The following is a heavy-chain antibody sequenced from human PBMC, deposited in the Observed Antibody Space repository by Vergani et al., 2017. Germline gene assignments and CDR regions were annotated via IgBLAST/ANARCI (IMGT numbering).Heavy chain of an antibody. CDR1: GFTFTEYG. CDR2: DGNKEDGGTP. CDR3: TTGFPWSSWSTY. Sequence: EVQLVESGGGLEQPGRSLRLSCRASGFTFTEYGISWVRQAPGKGLEWVGFDGNKEDGGTPEHAASVKGRFTISRDDSKTITYLQMNSLKTEDTAVYYCTTGFPWSSWSTYWGQGTLVTVSS. D-gene: IGHD6-13*01. V-gene: IGHV3-49*04. J-gene: IGHJ4*01.